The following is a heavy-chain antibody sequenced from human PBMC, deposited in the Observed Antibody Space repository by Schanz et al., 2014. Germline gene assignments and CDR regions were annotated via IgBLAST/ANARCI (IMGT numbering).Heavy chain of an antibody. CDR3: ASGGYCTNGVCNGGRNWFDP. V-gene: IGHV3-23*01. D-gene: IGHD2-8*01. Sequence: EVQLLESGGGLVQPGGSLRLSCAASGFSFSSYTMSWVRQAPGKGLQWVSGINWNGGSTGYADSVKGRFTISRDNSKNTLYLQINSLRAEDTAVYYCASGGYCTNGVCNGGRNWFDPWGQGTLVTVSS. J-gene: IGHJ5*02. CDR1: GFSFSSYT. CDR2: INWNGGST.